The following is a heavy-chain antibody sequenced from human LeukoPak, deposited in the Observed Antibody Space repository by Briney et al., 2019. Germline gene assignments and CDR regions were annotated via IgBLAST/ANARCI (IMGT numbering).Heavy chain of an antibody. V-gene: IGHV4-61*01. CDR2: IYYSGNT. J-gene: IGHJ6*02. CDR1: GGSVSSGSYY. CDR3: ARDLRIPTVSMYYYYGMDV. Sequence: SETLSLTCTVSGGSVSSGSYYWSWIRQPPGKGLEWIGYIYYSGNTNYNPSLKSRVTISIDTSKNQFSLKLSSVTAADTAVYYCARDLRIPTVSMYYYYGMDVWGQGTTVTVSS. D-gene: IGHD4-11*01.